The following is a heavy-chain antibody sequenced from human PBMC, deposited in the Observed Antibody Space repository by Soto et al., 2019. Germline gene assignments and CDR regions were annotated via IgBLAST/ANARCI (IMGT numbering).Heavy chain of an antibody. CDR3: ARERIVVVPADGMDV. CDR2: INPNSGGT. D-gene: IGHD2-2*01. Sequence: VKVSCKASGYTFTGYYMHWVRQAPGQGLEWMGWINPNSGGTNYAQKFQGRVTMTRVTSISTAYMELSRLRSDDTAVYYCARERIVVVPADGMDVWGQGTTVTVSS. J-gene: IGHJ6*02. CDR1: GYTFTGYY. V-gene: IGHV1-2*02.